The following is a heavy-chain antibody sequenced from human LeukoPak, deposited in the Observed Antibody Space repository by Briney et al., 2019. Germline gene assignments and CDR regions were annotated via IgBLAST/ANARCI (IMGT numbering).Heavy chain of an antibody. CDR3: ASGRSQDYVWGSYRYSPFDH. CDR2: ISSSSSYI. CDR1: GFTFSSYS. J-gene: IGHJ4*02. V-gene: IGHV3-21*01. Sequence: GGSLRLSCAATGFTFSSYSMNWVRQAPGKGLEWVSSISSSSSYIYYADSVKGRFTISRDNAKNSLYLQMNSLRAEDTAVYYCASGRSQDYVWGSYRYSPFDHWGQGTLVTVSS. D-gene: IGHD3-16*02.